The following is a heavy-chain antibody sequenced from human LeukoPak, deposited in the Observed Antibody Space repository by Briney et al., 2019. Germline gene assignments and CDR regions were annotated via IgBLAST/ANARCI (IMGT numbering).Heavy chain of an antibody. Sequence: GGSLRLSCAASGFTFSSYAMSWVRQAPGKGLEWVSAISGSGGSTYYADSVKGRFTISRDNSKNTLCLQMNSLRAEDTAVYYCAKENENFWSGYPHYYMDVWGKGTTVTVSS. CDR3: AKENENFWSGYPHYYMDV. V-gene: IGHV3-23*01. D-gene: IGHD3-3*01. CDR1: GFTFSSYA. CDR2: ISGSGGST. J-gene: IGHJ6*03.